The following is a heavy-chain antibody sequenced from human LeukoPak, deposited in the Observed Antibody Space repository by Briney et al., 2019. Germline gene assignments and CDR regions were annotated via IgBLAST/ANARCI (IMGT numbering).Heavy chain of an antibody. CDR1: GGSLSSYY. Sequence: SETLSLTCTVSGGSLSSYYWSWLRQPPGKGLEWIGYIYYSGSTNYNPSLKSRVTISVDTSKNQFSLKLSSVTAADTAVYYCARVQSIGWFDPWGQGTLVTVSS. V-gene: IGHV4-59*01. CDR2: IYYSGST. CDR3: ARVQSIGWFDP. J-gene: IGHJ5*02.